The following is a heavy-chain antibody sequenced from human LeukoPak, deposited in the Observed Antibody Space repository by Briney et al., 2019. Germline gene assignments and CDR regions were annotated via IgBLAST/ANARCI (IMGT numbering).Heavy chain of an antibody. V-gene: IGHV1-18*01. D-gene: IGHD3-10*01. CDR3: ARDRLGGFGELSNDY. CDR1: GYTFTSYG. Sequence: ASVKVSCKASGYTFTSYGISWVRQAPGQGLEWMGWISTYNGNTNYAQKLQGRVTMTTDTSTSTAYMELRSLRSEDTAVYYCARDRLGGFGELSNDYWGQGTLVTVSS. CDR2: ISTYNGNT. J-gene: IGHJ4*02.